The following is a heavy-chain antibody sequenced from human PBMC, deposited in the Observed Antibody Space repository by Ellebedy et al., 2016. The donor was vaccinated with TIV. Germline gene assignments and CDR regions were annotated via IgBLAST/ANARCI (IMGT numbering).Heavy chain of an antibody. J-gene: IGHJ6*02. CDR3: ARDGDSSGYYDQYYYYGMDV. D-gene: IGHD3-22*01. CDR2: IIPIFGTA. V-gene: IGHV1-69*13. CDR1: GGTFSSYA. Sequence: SVKVSCXASGGTFSSYAISWVRQAPGQGLEWMGGIIPIFGTANYAQKFQGRVTITADESTSTAYMELSSLRSEDTAVYYCARDGDSSGYYDQYYYYGMDVWGQGTTVTVSS.